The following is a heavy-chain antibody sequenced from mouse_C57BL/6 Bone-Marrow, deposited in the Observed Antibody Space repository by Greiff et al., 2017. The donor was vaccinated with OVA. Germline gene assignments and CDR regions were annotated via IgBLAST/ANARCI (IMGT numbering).Heavy chain of an antibody. CDR2: IHPNSGST. CDR1: GYTFTSYW. CDR3: ARGNYYGSSPYAMDY. J-gene: IGHJ4*01. D-gene: IGHD1-1*01. V-gene: IGHV1-64*01. Sequence: VQLQQPGAELVKPGASVKLSCKASGYTFTSYWMHWVKQRPGQGLEWIGMIHPNSGSTNYNEKFKSKATLTVDKSSSPAYMQLSSLTSEDSAVYYCARGNYYGSSPYAMDYWGQGTSVTVSS.